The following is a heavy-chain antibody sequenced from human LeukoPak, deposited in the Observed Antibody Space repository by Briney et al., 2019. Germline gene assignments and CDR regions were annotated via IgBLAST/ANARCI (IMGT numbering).Heavy chain of an antibody. CDR3: ATSIAAADYYGMDV. J-gene: IGHJ6*02. CDR2: IYHSGST. D-gene: IGHD6-13*01. Sequence: SETLSLTCAVSGGSISSGGYSWSWIRQPPGKGLEWIGYIYHSGSTYYNPSLKSRVTISVDRSKNQFSLKLSSVTAADTAAYYCATSIAAADYYGMDVWGQGTTVTVSS. CDR1: GGSISSGGYS. V-gene: IGHV4-30-2*01.